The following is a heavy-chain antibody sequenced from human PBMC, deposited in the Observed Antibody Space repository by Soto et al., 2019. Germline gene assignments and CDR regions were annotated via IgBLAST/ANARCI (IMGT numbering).Heavy chain of an antibody. D-gene: IGHD3-9*01. CDR1: GGTFSSST. CDR3: ARSSGDYDIVAAIGGFDY. V-gene: IGHV1-69*02. Sequence: QVQLVQSGAEVKKPGSSVKVSCKASGGTFSSSTISWVRQAPGQGLEWMGRIVPILGIANYAQKFQARVTITADKSTSTAYVELSSLRSENTVVSDCARSSGDYDIVAAIGGFDYWGQGTLVTVSS. J-gene: IGHJ4*02. CDR2: IVPILGIA.